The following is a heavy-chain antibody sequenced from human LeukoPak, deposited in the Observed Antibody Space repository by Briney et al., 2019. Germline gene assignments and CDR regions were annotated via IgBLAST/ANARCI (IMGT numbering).Heavy chain of an antibody. CDR1: GYDFTGHY. V-gene: IGHV1-2*02. CDR3: AREVLVYGLDV. D-gene: IGHD3-3*02. J-gene: IGHJ6*04. CDR2: INPSSGVT. Sequence: ASVKVSCKASGYDFTGHYIHWVRQAPGQGLEWMGWINPSSGVTIYTQKFQGRVTMNRDTAITTAYMELRRLESDDTAVYYCAREVLVYGLDVWGNGTTVIVSA.